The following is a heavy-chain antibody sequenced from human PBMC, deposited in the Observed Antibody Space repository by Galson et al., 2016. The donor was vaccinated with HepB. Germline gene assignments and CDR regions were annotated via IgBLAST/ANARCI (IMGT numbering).Heavy chain of an antibody. Sequence: ETLSLTCAVYGGSFSGYYWSWIRQSPGKGLERIGEINHSGSTNYNPSLNIQVTISVVASKNQFSLKMNAVTAADTAVYYCARVTTTVRRRFGRTLTSYAMDVWGQGTTVTVSS. CDR1: GGSFSGYY. V-gene: IGHV4-34*01. CDR2: INHSGST. J-gene: IGHJ6*02. CDR3: ARVTTTVRRRFGRTLTSYAMDV. D-gene: IGHD4-11*01.